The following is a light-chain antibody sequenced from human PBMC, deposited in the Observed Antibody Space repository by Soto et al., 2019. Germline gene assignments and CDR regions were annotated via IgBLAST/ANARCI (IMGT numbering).Light chain of an antibody. CDR3: SSYTSSSTRVV. CDR2: EVS. CDR1: SSDVGGYNY. J-gene: IGLJ2*01. V-gene: IGLV2-14*01. Sequence: QSALTQPASVSGSPGQSITISCTGTSSDVGGYNYVSWYQQHPGKAPKLMIYEVSNRPSGVSNRFSGSKSGNTASLTISGRQAEDEADYYCSSYTSSSTRVVFGGGTQLTVL.